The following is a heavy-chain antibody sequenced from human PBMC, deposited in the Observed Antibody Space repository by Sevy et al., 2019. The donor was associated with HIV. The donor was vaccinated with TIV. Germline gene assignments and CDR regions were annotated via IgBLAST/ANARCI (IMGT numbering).Heavy chain of an antibody. D-gene: IGHD3-3*01. V-gene: IGHV4-30-4*01. J-gene: IGHJ4*02. CDR2: IYYSGST. CDR3: ARAVTFVTIFGVDTMLYYFDY. CDR1: GGSISSGDYY. Sequence: SETLSLTYTVSGGSISSGDYYWSWIRQPPGKGLEWIGYIYYSGSTYYNPSLKSRVTISVDTSKNQFSLKLSSVTAADTAVYYCARAVTFVTIFGVDTMLYYFDYWGQGTLVTVSS.